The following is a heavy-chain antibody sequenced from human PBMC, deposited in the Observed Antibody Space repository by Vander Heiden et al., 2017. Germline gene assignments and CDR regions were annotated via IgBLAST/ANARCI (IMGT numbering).Heavy chain of an antibody. D-gene: IGHD3-16*01. CDR2: ISSSSSTI. CDR1: GFTFSSYS. V-gene: IGHV3-48*02. J-gene: IGHJ4*02. CDR3: GDDGGNSEVAR. Sequence: EVQLVGSGGGLVKRGGSLRLSCAALGFTFSSYSMNWVRQAPGKGLEWVSYISSSSSTIDDADSVKGRFTISRDNSKNSLYMQMNRMSDEDTAVYYVGDDGGNSEVARWGQGSLVTVYS.